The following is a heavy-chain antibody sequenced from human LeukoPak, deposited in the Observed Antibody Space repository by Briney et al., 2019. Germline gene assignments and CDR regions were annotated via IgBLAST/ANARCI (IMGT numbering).Heavy chain of an antibody. D-gene: IGHD5-24*01. Sequence: PSETLSLTCTVSGGSISSGGYYWSWIRQHPGKGLEWIGYIYYSGSTYYNPSLKSRVTISVDTSENQFSLRLSSVTAADTAVYYCARGVRDGYKTFDYWGQGTLVTVSS. CDR3: ARGVRDGYKTFDY. V-gene: IGHV4-31*03. CDR1: GGSISSGGYY. J-gene: IGHJ4*02. CDR2: IYYSGST.